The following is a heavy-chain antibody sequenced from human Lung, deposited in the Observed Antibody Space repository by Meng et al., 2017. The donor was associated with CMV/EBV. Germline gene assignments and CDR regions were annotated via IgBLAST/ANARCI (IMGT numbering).Heavy chain of an antibody. D-gene: IGHD3-3*01. CDR2: ISGSGGST. CDR3: AKDRPMYYDFWSGLDY. Sequence: GGSLRLSCAASGFTFSSYAMSWVRQAPGKGLEWVSVISGSGGSTYYADVVKGRFTISRDNSKNTLYLQMNSLRAEHTAVYYCAKDRPMYYDFWSGLDYWGQGXLVTVSS. CDR1: GFTFSSYA. J-gene: IGHJ4*02. V-gene: IGHV3-23*01.